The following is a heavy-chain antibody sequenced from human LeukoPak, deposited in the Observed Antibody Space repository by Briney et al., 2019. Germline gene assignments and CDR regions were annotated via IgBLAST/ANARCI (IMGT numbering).Heavy chain of an antibody. J-gene: IGHJ4*02. CDR3: ARDLDDSGYSGYDYVLLDY. CDR2: IKQDGSEK. CDR1: GFTFSSYW. Sequence: GGSLGLSCAASGFTFSSYWMSWVRQAPGKGLEWVANIKQDGSEKYYVDSVKGRFTISRDNAKNSLYPQMNSLRAEDTAVYYCARDLDDSGYSGYDYVLLDYWGQGTLVTVSS. D-gene: IGHD5-12*01. V-gene: IGHV3-7*01.